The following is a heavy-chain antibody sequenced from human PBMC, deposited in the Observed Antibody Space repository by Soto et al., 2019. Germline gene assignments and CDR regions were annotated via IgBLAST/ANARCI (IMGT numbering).Heavy chain of an antibody. V-gene: IGHV3-7*01. D-gene: IGHD3-22*01. CDR1: GFTFSSYW. J-gene: IGHJ4*02. CDR3: ARADSPYYDSSGYYDY. Sequence: PGGSLRLSCAASGFTFSSYWMSWVRQAPGKGLEWVANIKQDGSEKYYVDSVKGRFTISRDNAKNSLYLQMNFLRAEDTALYYCARADSPYYDSSGYYDYWGQGTLVTVSS. CDR2: IKQDGSEK.